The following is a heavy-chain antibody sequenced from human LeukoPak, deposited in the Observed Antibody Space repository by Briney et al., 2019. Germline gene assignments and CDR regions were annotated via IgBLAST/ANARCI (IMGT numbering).Heavy chain of an antibody. CDR3: ARLTPDIVVVPASYYYMDV. CDR1: GGSINSYY. J-gene: IGHJ6*03. Sequence: SETLSLTCTVSGGSINSYYWSWIRQPAGKGLEWIGRIYTSGSTNYNPSLKSRVTISVDTSKNEFPLKLSSVTAADTAVYYCARLTPDIVVVPASYYYMDVWGKGTTVTVSS. V-gene: IGHV4-4*07. CDR2: IYTSGST. D-gene: IGHD2-2*01.